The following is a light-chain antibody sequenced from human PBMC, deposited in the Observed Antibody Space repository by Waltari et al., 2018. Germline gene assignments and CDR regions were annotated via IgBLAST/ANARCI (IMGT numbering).Light chain of an antibody. Sequence: QSVLTQPPSASGTPGQRVTISCSGSTSNIGRNAVNWYQQLPGAAPKLLIYSSRQRPSGVPDRFSGSKSGTSASLAISGLQSEDEADYYCAAWDDSLNGLWVFGGGTKLTVL. CDR2: SSR. J-gene: IGLJ3*02. CDR3: AAWDDSLNGLWV. V-gene: IGLV1-44*01. CDR1: TSNIGRNA.